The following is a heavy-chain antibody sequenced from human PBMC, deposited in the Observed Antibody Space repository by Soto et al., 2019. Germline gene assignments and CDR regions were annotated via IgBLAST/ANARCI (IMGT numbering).Heavy chain of an antibody. V-gene: IGHV3-30*03. CDR3: ARECYYGSGPWY. Sequence: GVSLRLSFAASGFAFSGYGMHWVRQAPGKGLEWVAVISYDGSNKYYADSVKGRFTISRDNSKNTLYLQMRSLRSDDTAVYYCARECYYGSGPWYWGQGTLVNVS. D-gene: IGHD3-10*01. CDR2: ISYDGSNK. J-gene: IGHJ4*02. CDR1: GFAFSGYG.